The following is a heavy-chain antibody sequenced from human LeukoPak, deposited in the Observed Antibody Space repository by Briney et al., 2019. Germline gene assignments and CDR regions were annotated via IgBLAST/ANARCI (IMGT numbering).Heavy chain of an antibody. CDR3: ARGGPGGAHQLAFEH. J-gene: IGHJ4*02. CDR2: ISAYNGNT. V-gene: IGHV1-18*01. CDR1: GYTFNSYG. Sequence: ASVKVSCKASGYTFNSYGIIWVRQAPGQGLEWTGWISAYNGNTNYAQKLQGRVTMTTDTSTITAYLELRSLRSDDTAVYYCARGGPGGAHQLAFEHWGQGTLVTVSS. D-gene: IGHD1-1*01.